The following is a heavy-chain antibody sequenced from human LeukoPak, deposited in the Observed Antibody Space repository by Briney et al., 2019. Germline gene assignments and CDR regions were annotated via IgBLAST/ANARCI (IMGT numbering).Heavy chain of an antibody. CDR2: ISSSSNYI. CDR1: GITGYS. Sequence: GGSLRLSCAASGITGYSMHWVRQAPGKGLEWVCSISSSSNYIYCADSVKGRFTISRDNAKNSLFLQVSSLRAEDTAVYYCAREANGDKSLGWFDPWGQGTLVTVSS. CDR3: AREANGDKSLGWFDP. V-gene: IGHV3-21*01. J-gene: IGHJ5*02. D-gene: IGHD4-17*01.